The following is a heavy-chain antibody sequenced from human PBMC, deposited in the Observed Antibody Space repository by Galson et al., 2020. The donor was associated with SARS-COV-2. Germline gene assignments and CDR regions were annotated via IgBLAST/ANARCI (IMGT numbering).Heavy chain of an antibody. CDR2: IVGSGIYR. CDR1: GFNFSSYS. Sequence: KIGGSLRLSCAASGFNFSSYSMTWVRQAPGKGLQWVASIVGSGIYRYYEDSLKGRFTISRDNAKNSLFLQMSGLKSEDTAVYYCARDVTGGGGLAVWGRGTTVTVS. V-gene: IGHV3-21*01. D-gene: IGHD2-8*02. CDR3: ARDVTGGGGLAV. J-gene: IGHJ6*02.